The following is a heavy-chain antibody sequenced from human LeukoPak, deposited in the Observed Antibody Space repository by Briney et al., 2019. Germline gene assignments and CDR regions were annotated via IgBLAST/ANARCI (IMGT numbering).Heavy chain of an antibody. Sequence: SETLSLTCTVSGVSITSRNYYWGWIRQPPGKGLEWIGSIYDSGSTHYNPSLQSRVTISVDTSKNPFSLKLSSVTAADTAVYYCASYYDSTGFYPPSWGQGTLVTVSS. CDR3: ASYYDSTGFYPPS. CDR2: IYDSGST. J-gene: IGHJ4*02. V-gene: IGHV4-39*01. D-gene: IGHD3-22*01. CDR1: GVSITSRNYY.